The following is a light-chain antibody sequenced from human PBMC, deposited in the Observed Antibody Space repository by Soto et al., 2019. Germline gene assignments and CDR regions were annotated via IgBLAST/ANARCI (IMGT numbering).Light chain of an antibody. CDR2: DVT. CDR1: SSDVGGYNF. CDR3: CSYASSTSYV. V-gene: IGLV2-14*03. J-gene: IGLJ1*01. Sequence: QSVLTQPASVSGSPGQSSTISYTGTSSDVGGYNFVTWYQLYPGKAPKLIIHDVTRRPSGVSNRFSGSKSGTTASLTISGLQAEDEADYFCCSYASSTSYVFGTVTEVTVL.